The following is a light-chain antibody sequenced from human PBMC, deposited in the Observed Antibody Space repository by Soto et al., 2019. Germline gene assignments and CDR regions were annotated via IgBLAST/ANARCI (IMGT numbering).Light chain of an antibody. J-gene: IGKJ4*01. CDR2: RAS. CDR1: QSISSN. CDR3: QQYHNWPRAT. Sequence: VMTQSPAILSLSPGERATLSCRASQSISSNLAWYQQKPGQAPRLLMFRASTRDTGFPARFSGSGSETDFNLTISSLQPEDFAVYYCQQYHNWPRATFGGGTKIEIK. V-gene: IGKV3-15*01.